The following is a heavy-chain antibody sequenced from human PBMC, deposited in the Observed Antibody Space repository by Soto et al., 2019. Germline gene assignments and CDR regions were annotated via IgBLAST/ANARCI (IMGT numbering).Heavy chain of an antibody. CDR3: AKDLAPPLSAAGSIFDY. V-gene: IGHV3-23*01. CDR2: ISGSGGST. CDR1: GFTFSSYA. J-gene: IGHJ4*02. Sequence: GESLKISCAASGFTFSSYAMRWVRQAPGKGLEWVSAISGSGGSTYYADSVKGRFTISRDNSKNTLYLQMNSLRAEDTAVYYCAKDLAPPLSAAGSIFDYWGQGTLVTVSS. D-gene: IGHD6-13*01.